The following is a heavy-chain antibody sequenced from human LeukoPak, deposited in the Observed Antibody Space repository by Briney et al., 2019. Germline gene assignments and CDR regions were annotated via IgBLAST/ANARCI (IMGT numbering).Heavy chain of an antibody. CDR3: ARDWRYYDSSGYPIHDAFDI. Sequence: GGSLRLSCAASGFTVSSNYMSWVRQAPGKGLEWVSVIYSGGSTYYADSVKGRFTISRDNSKNTLYLQTNSLRAEDTAVYYCARDWRYYDSSGYPIHDAFDIWGQGTMVTVSS. D-gene: IGHD3-22*01. J-gene: IGHJ3*02. CDR1: GFTVSSNY. V-gene: IGHV3-66*02. CDR2: IYSGGST.